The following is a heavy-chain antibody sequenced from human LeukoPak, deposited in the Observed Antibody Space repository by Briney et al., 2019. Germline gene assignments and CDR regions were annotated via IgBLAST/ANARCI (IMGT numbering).Heavy chain of an antibody. CDR1: GCTLSSYW. D-gene: IGHD2-2*02. Sequence: PGGSLRLSCAASGCTLSSYWIHWVRPAPGKGRVWVSLINSDGSSTTYADSVKGRVTISRDSAKNNMYLQMNSLRAEDTAVYYCARGPIPATAIPENWGQGTLVTVSS. J-gene: IGHJ4*02. V-gene: IGHV3-74*01. CDR3: ARGPIPATAIPEN. CDR2: INSDGSST.